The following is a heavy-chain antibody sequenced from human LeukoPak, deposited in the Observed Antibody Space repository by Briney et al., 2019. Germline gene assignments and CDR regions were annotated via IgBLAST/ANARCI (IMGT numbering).Heavy chain of an antibody. CDR1: GGSINNYY. CDR2: VSFSGST. D-gene: IGHD2-15*01. V-gene: IGHV4-59*08. Sequence: KPSETLSLTCIVSGGSINNYYWSWIRQPPGKGLEWIGEVSFSGSTNYNPSLTSRVTISADTSKNQFSLKLSSVTAADTAVYYCALYCRLSSNCGYYGMDVWGQGPTVTVSS. J-gene: IGHJ6*02. CDR3: ALYCRLSSNCGYYGMDV.